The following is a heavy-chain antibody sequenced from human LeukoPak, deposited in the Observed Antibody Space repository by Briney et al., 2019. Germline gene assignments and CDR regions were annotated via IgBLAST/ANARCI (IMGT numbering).Heavy chain of an antibody. D-gene: IGHD3-22*01. CDR3: AKDKPSDYFAYYFDY. CDR2: ISGSGGST. CDR1: GFTFSSYA. Sequence: PGGSLRVSCAASGFTFSSYAMSWVRQAPGKGLEWVAVISGSGGSTYYADSVKGRFTISRDNSKNTLYLQMNSLRAEETAVYYCAKDKPSDYFAYYFDYWGQGTLVTVSS. J-gene: IGHJ4*02. V-gene: IGHV3-23*01.